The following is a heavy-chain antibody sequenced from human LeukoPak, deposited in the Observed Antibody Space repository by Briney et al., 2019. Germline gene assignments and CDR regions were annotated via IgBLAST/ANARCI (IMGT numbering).Heavy chain of an antibody. D-gene: IGHD5-24*01. CDR1: GFTFSDYY. J-gene: IGHJ4*02. CDR2: ISSSSSYT. V-gene: IGHV3-11*05. Sequence: GGSLRLSCAASGFTFSDYYMSWIRQAPGKGLEWVSYISSSSSYTNYADSVKGRFTISRDNAKNSLYLQMNSLRAEDTAVYYCAGVTGDGYNPFDYWGQGTLVTVSS. CDR3: AGVTGDGYNPFDY.